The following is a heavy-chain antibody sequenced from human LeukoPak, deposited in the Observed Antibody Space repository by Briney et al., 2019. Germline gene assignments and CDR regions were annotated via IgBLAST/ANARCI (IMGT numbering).Heavy chain of an antibody. V-gene: IGHV1-2*06. Sequence: ASVKVSCKASGYTFTGYYMHWVRQAPGQGLEWMGRINPNSGGTNYAQKFQGRVTMTRHTSISTAYMELSRLRSDDTAVYYCARTGVYYYYGMDVWGQGTTVTVSS. CDR3: ARTGVYYYYGMDV. CDR2: INPNSGGT. D-gene: IGHD7-27*01. CDR1: GYTFTGYY. J-gene: IGHJ6*02.